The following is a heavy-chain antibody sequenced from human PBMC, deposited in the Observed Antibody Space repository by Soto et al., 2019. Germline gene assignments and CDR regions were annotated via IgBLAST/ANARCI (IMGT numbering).Heavy chain of an antibody. CDR3: ARDFAYFDS. CDR2: VYHTGRT. V-gene: IGHV4-61*01. CDR1: GGSFKSGSYS. D-gene: IGHD3-3*01. J-gene: IGHJ4*02. Sequence: QVQLQESGPGLVKPSETLSLTCTVSGGSFKSGSYSWSWIRQPPGKGLEWIGYVYHTGRTSYNPSLKRRVSISMDTSKNQFSLNLDSVTAADTAVYFCARDFAYFDSWGQGTLGTVSS.